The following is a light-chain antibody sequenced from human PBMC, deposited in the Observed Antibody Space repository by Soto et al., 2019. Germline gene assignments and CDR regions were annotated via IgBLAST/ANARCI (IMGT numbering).Light chain of an antibody. V-gene: IGKV3D-15*01. J-gene: IGKJ2*01. CDR2: EAS. CDR3: QQYYTWPPLYT. Sequence: EIVLTQSPATLSVSPGERATLSCRASQSVSINLAWYQQKPGQAPRFLIYEASTRATGIPARFSGSGSGTEFTLTISCLQSEDSAIYYCQQYYTWPPLYTVDQGNKLEI. CDR1: QSVSIN.